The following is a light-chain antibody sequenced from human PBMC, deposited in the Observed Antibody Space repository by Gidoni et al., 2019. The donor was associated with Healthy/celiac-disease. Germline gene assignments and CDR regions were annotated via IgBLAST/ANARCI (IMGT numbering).Light chain of an antibody. CDR2: DAS. Sequence: DIVLTQSPATLSLSPEERATLACRASQSVSSYLAWYQQKPGQAPRLLIYDASNRATGIPARFSGSGSGTDFTLTISSLEPEDFAVYYCQQRSNWPPTWTFGQGTKVEIK. V-gene: IGKV3-11*01. CDR3: QQRSNWPPTWT. CDR1: QSVSSY. J-gene: IGKJ1*01.